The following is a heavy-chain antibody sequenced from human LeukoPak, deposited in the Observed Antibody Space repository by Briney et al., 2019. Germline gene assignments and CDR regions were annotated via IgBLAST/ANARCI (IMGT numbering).Heavy chain of an antibody. CDR3: ARVRCSGGSCYSDY. D-gene: IGHD2-15*01. J-gene: IGHJ4*02. CDR2: INPNSGGT. CDR1: GYTFTGYY. V-gene: IGHV1-2*02. Sequence: APVKVSCKASGYTFTGYYMHWVRQAPGQGLEWMGWINPNSGGTNYAQKFQGRVAMTRDTSISTAYMELSRLRSDDTAVYYCARVRCSGGSCYSDYWGQGTLVTVSS.